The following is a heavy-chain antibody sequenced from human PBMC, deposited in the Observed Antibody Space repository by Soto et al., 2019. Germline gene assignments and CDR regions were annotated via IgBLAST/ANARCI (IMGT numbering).Heavy chain of an antibody. J-gene: IGHJ4*02. V-gene: IGHV4-59*01. CDR1: GGSISSYY. D-gene: IGHD3-3*01. CDR2: IYYSGST. Sequence: SSETLSLTCTVSGGSISSYYWSWIRQPPGKGLEWIGYIYYSGSTNYNPSLKSRVTISVDTSKNQFSLKLSSVTAADTAVYYCARGPHYDFWSGYSFGEDYFDYWGQGTLVTVSS. CDR3: ARGPHYDFWSGYSFGEDYFDY.